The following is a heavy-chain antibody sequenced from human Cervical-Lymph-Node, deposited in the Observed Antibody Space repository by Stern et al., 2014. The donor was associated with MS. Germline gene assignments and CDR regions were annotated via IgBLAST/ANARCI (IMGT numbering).Heavy chain of an antibody. D-gene: IGHD3-22*01. Sequence: VQLVESGGDLVQPGGSLRLSCAASGFTFNKYAMNWVRQAPGKGLEWVSTISGSGGSIYYAASVKGRFTISRDNSENTLYLQMHSLRAEDTAIYYCAKQYFDSSGYSYYYGMDVWGQGTTVTVSS. J-gene: IGHJ6*02. CDR3: AKQYFDSSGYSYYYGMDV. CDR2: ISGSGGSI. V-gene: IGHV3-23*04. CDR1: GFTFNKYA.